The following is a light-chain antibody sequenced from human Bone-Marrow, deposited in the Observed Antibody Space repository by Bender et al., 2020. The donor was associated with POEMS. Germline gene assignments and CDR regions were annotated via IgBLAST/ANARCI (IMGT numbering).Light chain of an antibody. CDR3: QSYDNSLGGWV. CDR2: ENS. V-gene: IGLV1-40*01. Sequence: QSVLTQPPSVSAAPGQKVTISCSGSNSNIGKNHVSWYQQLPGTAPKLLIYENSDRPSGVSSRFSGSKSGTSASLAITGLQAEDEGDYYCQSYDNSLGGWVFGGGTKLTVL. CDR1: NSNIGKNH. J-gene: IGLJ3*02.